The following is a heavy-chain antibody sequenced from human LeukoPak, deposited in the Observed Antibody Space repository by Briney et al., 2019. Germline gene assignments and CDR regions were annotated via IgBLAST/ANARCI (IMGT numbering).Heavy chain of an antibody. D-gene: IGHD3-10*01. CDR1: GFTSSSYE. Sequence: GGSLGLSCAASGFTSSSYEMNWVRQAPGKGLEWVSYISSSGSTIYYADSVKGRFTISRDNAKNSLYLQMNSLRAEDTAVYYCAGSPVLLWFGELTKVDYWGQGTLVTVSS. J-gene: IGHJ4*02. CDR2: ISSSGSTI. V-gene: IGHV3-48*03. CDR3: AGSPVLLWFGELTKVDY.